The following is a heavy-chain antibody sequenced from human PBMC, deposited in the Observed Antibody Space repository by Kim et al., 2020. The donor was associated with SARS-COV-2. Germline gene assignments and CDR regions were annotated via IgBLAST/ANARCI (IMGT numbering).Heavy chain of an antibody. Sequence: SETLSLTCAVYGGSFSGYYWSWIRQPPGKGLEWIGEINHSGSTNYNPSLKSRVTISVDTSKNQFSLKLSSVTAADTAVYYCARGPRSLLFGIPPPPFDY. J-gene: IGHJ4*01. D-gene: IGHD3-10*01. CDR2: INHSGST. CDR1: GGSFSGYY. CDR3: ARGPRSLLFGIPPPPFDY. V-gene: IGHV4-34*01.